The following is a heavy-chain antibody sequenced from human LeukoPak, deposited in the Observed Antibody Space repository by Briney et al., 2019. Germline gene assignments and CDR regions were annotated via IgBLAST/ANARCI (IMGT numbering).Heavy chain of an antibody. V-gene: IGHV4-34*01. CDR1: GGSFSGYY. CDR3: ARGHYDYVWESYRFPXXFDY. Sequence: SETLSLTCAVYGGSFSGYYWSWIRQPPGKGLEWIGEINRSGSTNYNPSLKSRVTISVDTSKNQFSLKLSSVTAADTAVYYCARGHYDYVWESYRFPXXFDYWGQGTLVTVSS. J-gene: IGHJ4*02. D-gene: IGHD3-16*02. CDR2: INRSGST.